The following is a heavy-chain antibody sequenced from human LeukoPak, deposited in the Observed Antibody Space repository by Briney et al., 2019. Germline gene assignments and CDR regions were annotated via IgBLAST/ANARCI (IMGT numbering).Heavy chain of an antibody. J-gene: IGHJ5*02. D-gene: IGHD5-12*01. V-gene: IGHV3-7*01. CDR3: AIDVAYDRFDP. CDR2: INGDGGVV. CDR1: GLTFRNSW. Sequence: GGSLRLSCAASGLTFRNSWMAWIRQAPGKGLQWLGNINGDGGVVNYVDSVNGRFTISRDNAKNSLSLEMNKLRVDDTGVYYCAIDVAYDRFDPWGQGTLVTVSS.